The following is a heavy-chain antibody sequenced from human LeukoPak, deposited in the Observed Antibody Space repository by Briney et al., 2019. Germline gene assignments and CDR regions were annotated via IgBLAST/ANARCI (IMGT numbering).Heavy chain of an antibody. V-gene: IGHV4-30-2*01. CDR3: ARGKRVGFGELFAFDI. CDR2: IYHSGST. CDR1: GGSISSGGYS. Sequence: SQTLSLTCAVSGGSISSGGYSWSWIRQPPGKGLEWFGYIYHSGSTYYNPSLKSRVTISVDRSKNQFSLKLSSVTAADTAVYYCARGKRVGFGELFAFDIWGQGTMVTVSS. D-gene: IGHD3-10*01. J-gene: IGHJ3*02.